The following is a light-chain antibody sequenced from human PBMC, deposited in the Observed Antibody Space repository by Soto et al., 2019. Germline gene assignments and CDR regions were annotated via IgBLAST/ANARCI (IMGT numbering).Light chain of an antibody. CDR3: PDPDFYPHR. J-gene: IGKJ4*01. CDR2: AAS. Sequence: LSACVGDRVTITCRASQDISDYLAWYQQRPGKAPKLLIYAASTLQSGVPSRFSGSGSGTEFTLTIICLQAEDFTRYSSPDPDFYPHRFGG. V-gene: IGKV1-9*01. CDR1: QDISDY.